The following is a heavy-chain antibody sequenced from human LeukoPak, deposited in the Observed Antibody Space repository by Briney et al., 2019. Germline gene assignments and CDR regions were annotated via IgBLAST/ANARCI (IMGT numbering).Heavy chain of an antibody. CDR1: GYTFTSYA. J-gene: IGHJ3*02. CDR3: ARPSAMSAFDI. V-gene: IGHV1-3*01. CDR2: IDAGNGNT. D-gene: IGHD5-18*01. Sequence: ASVKVSCKASGYTFTSYAMHWVRQAPGQRLEWMGWIDAGNGNTKYSQKFQGRVTITRDTSASTAYMELSSLRSEDTAVYYCARPSAMSAFDIWGQGTMVTVSS.